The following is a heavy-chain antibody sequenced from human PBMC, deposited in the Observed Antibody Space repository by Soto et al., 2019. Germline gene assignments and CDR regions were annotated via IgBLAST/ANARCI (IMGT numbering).Heavy chain of an antibody. CDR3: ARVDYGSGSFDY. CDR2: IFHSGTD. CDR1: GVSISSGGYS. J-gene: IGHJ4*02. D-gene: IGHD3-10*01. Sequence: QLQLQESGSGLVKPSQTLSLTCVVSGVSISSGGYSWTWIRQPPGKGLEWIGNIFHSGTDYYNPSLKSRVTMSVDKSKNQFSLKVNSVSAADTAVYYCARVDYGSGSFDYWGQGTLVTVSS. V-gene: IGHV4-30-2*01.